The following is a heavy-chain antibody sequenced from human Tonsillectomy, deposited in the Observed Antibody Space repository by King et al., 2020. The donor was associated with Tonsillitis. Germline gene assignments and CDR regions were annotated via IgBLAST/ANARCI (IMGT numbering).Heavy chain of an antibody. V-gene: IGHV3-30*02. CDR3: AKDMAQIGAFDM. CDR1: GFTFSIYG. J-gene: IGHJ3*02. D-gene: IGHD2-21*01. CDR2: ILYDGRNK. Sequence: VQLVESGGGVVQPGGSLRLSCAASGFTFSIYGMHWVRQAPGTGLEWVAFILYDGRNKYYADSVKGRFTISRDNSKNTLYLQMNSLRSEDTAVYNCAKDMAQIGAFDMWGQGTMVTVSS.